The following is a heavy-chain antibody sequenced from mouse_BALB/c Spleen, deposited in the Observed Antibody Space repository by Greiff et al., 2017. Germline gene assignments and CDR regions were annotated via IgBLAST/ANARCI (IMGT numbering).Heavy chain of an antibody. J-gene: IGHJ4*01. CDR2: IYPGGGYT. CDR3: ARGRGNYYAMDY. Sequence: VQLKESGAELVRPGTSVKISCKASGYTFTNYWLGWVKQRPGHGLEWIGDIYPGGGYTNYNEKFKGKATLTADTSSSTAYMQLSSLTSEDSAVYFCARGRGNYYAMDYWGQGTSVTVSS. V-gene: IGHV1-63*02. D-gene: IGHD2-1*01. CDR1: GYTFTNYW.